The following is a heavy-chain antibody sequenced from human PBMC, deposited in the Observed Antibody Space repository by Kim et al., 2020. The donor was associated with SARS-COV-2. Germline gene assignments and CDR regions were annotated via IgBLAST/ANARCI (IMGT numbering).Heavy chain of an antibody. CDR1: GGSISSSSYY. D-gene: IGHD3-22*01. J-gene: IGHJ4*02. Sequence: SETLSLTCTVSGGSISSSSYYWGWIRQPPGKGLEWIGSIYYSGSTYYKPSLKSRVTISVDTSKNQFSLKLSSVTAADTAVYYCARLNYYDSSGYYEFDYWGQGTLVTVSS. CDR2: IYYSGST. CDR3: ARLNYYDSSGYYEFDY. V-gene: IGHV4-39*01.